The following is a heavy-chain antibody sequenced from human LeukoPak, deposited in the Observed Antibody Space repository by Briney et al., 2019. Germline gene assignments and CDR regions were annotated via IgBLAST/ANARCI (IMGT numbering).Heavy chain of an antibody. D-gene: IGHD3-22*01. CDR3: ASHYDSSGPHAFDI. Sequence: GSLRLSCAASGFIVSSNYMSWIRQPPGKGLEWIGSIYYSGSTYYNPSLKSRVTISVDRSKNQFSLKLSSVTAADTAVYYCASHYDSSGPHAFDIWGQGTMVTVSS. CDR1: GFIVSSNY. CDR2: IYYSGST. V-gene: IGHV4-39*07. J-gene: IGHJ3*02.